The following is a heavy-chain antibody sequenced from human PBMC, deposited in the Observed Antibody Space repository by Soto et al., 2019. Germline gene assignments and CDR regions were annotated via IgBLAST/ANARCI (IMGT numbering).Heavy chain of an antibody. Sequence: GGSLRLSCAASGFTVSSNYMSWVRQAPGKGLEWVSVIYSGGSTYYADSVKGRFTISRDNSKNTLYLQMNSLRAEDTAVYYCARGRIHYGSGNYYYYVMDVWGQGTTVTFSS. J-gene: IGHJ6*02. CDR1: GFTVSSNY. CDR2: IYSGGST. V-gene: IGHV3-53*01. D-gene: IGHD3-10*01. CDR3: ARGRIHYGSGNYYYYVMDV.